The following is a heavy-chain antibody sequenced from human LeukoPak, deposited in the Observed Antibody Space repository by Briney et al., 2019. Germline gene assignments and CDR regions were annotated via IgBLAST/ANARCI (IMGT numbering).Heavy chain of an antibody. CDR2: INHSGST. CDR1: GGSFSGYY. V-gene: IGHV4-34*01. CDR3: ARASKAPYYYMDV. Sequence: SETLSLTCAVYGGSFSGYYWSWIRQPPGKGLEWIGEINHSGSTNYNPSLKSRVTISVDTSKNQFSLKLSSVTAADTAVYYCARASKAPYYYMDVWGKGTTVTVSS. J-gene: IGHJ6*03.